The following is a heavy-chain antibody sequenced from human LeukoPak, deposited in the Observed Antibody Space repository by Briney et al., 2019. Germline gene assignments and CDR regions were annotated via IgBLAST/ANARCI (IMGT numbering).Heavy chain of an antibody. J-gene: IGHJ5*02. CDR3: ARQMEYYDILTGYYKCWFDP. V-gene: IGHV4-34*01. D-gene: IGHD3-9*01. CDR1: GGSFSGYY. Sequence: PSETLSLTCAVYGGSFSGYYWSWIRQPPGKGLEWIGEINHSGSTNYNPSLKSRVTISVDTSKNQFSLKLSSVTAADTAVYYCARQMEYYDILTGYYKCWFDPWGQGTLVTVSS. CDR2: INHSGST.